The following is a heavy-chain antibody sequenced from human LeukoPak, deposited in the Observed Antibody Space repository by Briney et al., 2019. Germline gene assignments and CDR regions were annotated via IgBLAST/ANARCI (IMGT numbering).Heavy chain of an antibody. CDR1: GFTFDDYA. CDR3: ARVTGNNWFDP. D-gene: IGHD1-20*01. V-gene: IGHV3-9*01. CDR2: ISWNSGSI. Sequence: GRSLRLSCAASGFTFDDYAMHWVRQAPGEGLEWVSGISWNSGSIVYADSVKGRFTISRDNAKNSLYLQVNSLRAEDTAFYYCARVTGNNWFDPWGQGTLVTVSS. J-gene: IGHJ5*02.